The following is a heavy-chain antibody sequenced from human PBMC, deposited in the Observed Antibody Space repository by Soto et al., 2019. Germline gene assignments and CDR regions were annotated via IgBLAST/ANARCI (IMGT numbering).Heavy chain of an antibody. CDR1: GYTFTSYD. Sequence: ASVKVSCKASGYTFTSYDTNWVRQATGQGLEWMGWMNPNSGNTGYAQKFQGRVTMTRSTSISTAYMELSSLRSEDTAVYYCARGGYYYDSSAYYRPFDYWGQGTLVTVSS. V-gene: IGHV1-8*01. D-gene: IGHD3-22*01. J-gene: IGHJ4*02. CDR3: ARGGYYYDSSAYYRPFDY. CDR2: MNPNSGNT.